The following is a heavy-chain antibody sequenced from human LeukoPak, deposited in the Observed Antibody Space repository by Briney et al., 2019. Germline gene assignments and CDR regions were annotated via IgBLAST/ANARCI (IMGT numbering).Heavy chain of an antibody. D-gene: IGHD5-18*01. CDR2: IYSGGNT. Sequence: GGSLRLSCAASGFTFSSYAMSWVRQAPGKGLEWVSVIYSGGNTYYADSVMGRFTISRHNSRNTLYLQMNSLRAEDTAVYYCARVDTVMAYYFDLWGQGTLVTVSS. CDR1: GFTFSSYA. V-gene: IGHV3-53*04. J-gene: IGHJ4*02. CDR3: ARVDTVMAYYFDL.